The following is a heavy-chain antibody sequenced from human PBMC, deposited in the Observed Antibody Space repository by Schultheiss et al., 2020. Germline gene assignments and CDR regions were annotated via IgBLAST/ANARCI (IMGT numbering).Heavy chain of an antibody. J-gene: IGHJ4*02. V-gene: IGHV4-61*01. CDR1: GGSVSSGSYY. Sequence: SQTLSLTCTVSGGSVSSGSYYWSWIRQPPEKGLEWIGYIYYSGSTNYNPSLKSRVTISVDTSKNQFSLKLSSVTAADTAVYYCARDTSGWYDYWGQGTLVTVSS. CDR3: ARDTSGWYDY. D-gene: IGHD6-19*01. CDR2: IYYSGST.